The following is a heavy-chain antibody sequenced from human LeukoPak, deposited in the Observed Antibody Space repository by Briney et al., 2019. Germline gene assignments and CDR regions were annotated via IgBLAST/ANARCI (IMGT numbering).Heavy chain of an antibody. Sequence: SVKVSCKASGGTFSSYAISWVRQAPGQGLEWMGGIIPIFGTANYAQKLQGRVTMTTDTSTSTAYMELWSLRSDDTAVYYCARDFLSITMVRGALNYYYYYYMDVWGKGTTVTVSS. CDR3: ARDFLSITMVRGALNYYYYYYMDV. D-gene: IGHD3-10*01. V-gene: IGHV1-69*05. CDR1: GGTFSSYA. J-gene: IGHJ6*03. CDR2: IIPIFGTA.